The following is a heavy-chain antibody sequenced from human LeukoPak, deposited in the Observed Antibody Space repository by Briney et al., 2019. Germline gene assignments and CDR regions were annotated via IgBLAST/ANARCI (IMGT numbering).Heavy chain of an antibody. J-gene: IGHJ4*02. CDR2: IWYDGTNK. V-gene: IGHV3-33*06. CDR1: GFTFSTYG. D-gene: IGHD5-12*01. Sequence: GGSLRLSCAASGFTFSTYGMHWVRQAPGKGLEWVAVIWYDGTNKYYADSMKGRFTISRDNSKNTVYLQMNSLTAEDTAIYYCAKGLGNSGYDCLDYWGQGTLVTVSS. CDR3: AKGLGNSGYDCLDY.